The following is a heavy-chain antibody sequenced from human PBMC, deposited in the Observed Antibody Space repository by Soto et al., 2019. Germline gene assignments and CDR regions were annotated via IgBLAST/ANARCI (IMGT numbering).Heavy chain of an antibody. Sequence: ASVKVSCKASGYTFTSYGINWVRQATGQGLEWMGWMNPNSGNTGYAQKFQGRVTMTRNTSISTAYMELSSLRSENTAVYYCARVDQLWSIYYYYYYGMDVWGQGTTVNVSS. V-gene: IGHV1-8*01. CDR3: ARVDQLWSIYYYYYYGMDV. D-gene: IGHD5-18*01. J-gene: IGHJ6*02. CDR2: MNPNSGNT. CDR1: GYTFTSYG.